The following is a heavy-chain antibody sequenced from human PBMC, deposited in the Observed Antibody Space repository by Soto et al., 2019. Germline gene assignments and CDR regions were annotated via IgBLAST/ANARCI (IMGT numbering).Heavy chain of an antibody. D-gene: IGHD2-8*01. V-gene: IGHV1-2*06. Sequence: QVQLVQSGAEVKKPGASVRVSCKASGYSFTDYHIHWVRQAPGQGLEWLGRINPKSGGTSTAQKFQGGVTMTRDRSISTVYMALTRLRSEHTAVYFCARGHSTDCSNGVCSFFYNHEMDVWGQGTTVTVSS. J-gene: IGHJ6*02. CDR2: INPKSGGT. CDR1: GYSFTDYH. CDR3: ARGHSTDCSNGVCSFFYNHEMDV.